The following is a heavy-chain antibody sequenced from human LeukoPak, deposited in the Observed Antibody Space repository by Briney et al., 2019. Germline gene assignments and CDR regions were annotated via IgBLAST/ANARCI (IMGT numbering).Heavy chain of an antibody. CDR3: AREKYDILTGYSPYFLDY. CDR2: TSSNSSYK. D-gene: IGHD3-9*01. J-gene: IGHJ4*02. Sequence: SGGSLRLSCAASGFTFSSYSMNWVRQAPGKGLEWVSSTSSNSSYKYYADSVKGRFTISRDNAKNSLYLQMISLGAEDTALHYCAREKYDILTGYSPYFLDYRGGGTRLTVPS. CDR1: GFTFSSYS. V-gene: IGHV3-21*01.